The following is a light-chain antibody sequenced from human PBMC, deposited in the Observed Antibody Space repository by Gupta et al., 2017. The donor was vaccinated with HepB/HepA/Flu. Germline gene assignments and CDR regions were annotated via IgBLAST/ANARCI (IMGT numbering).Light chain of an antibody. V-gene: IGLV3-19*01. CDR1: SLTKYY. Sequence: SSERTQDPAVSVALGQSIRITCQGDSLTKYYASCYKQKPGQAPPLVRFGENSRPSGIPDRFSGSRSGNTASLTITGAQAADEADYFCNSRDISGDHLVFASGTRLNVL. CDR2: GEN. J-gene: IGLJ1*01. CDR3: NSRDISGDHLV.